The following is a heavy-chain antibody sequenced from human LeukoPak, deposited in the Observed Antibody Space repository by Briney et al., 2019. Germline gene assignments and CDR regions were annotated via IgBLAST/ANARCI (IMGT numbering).Heavy chain of an antibody. CDR1: GYTFTGYY. D-gene: IGHD3-22*01. V-gene: IGHV1-2*02. J-gene: IGHJ5*02. CDR2: INPNSGGT. Sequence: ASVKVSCKASGYTFTGYYMHWVRQAPGQGLEWMGWINPNSGGTNYAQKFQGRVTMTRDTSISTAYMELSRLRSDDTAVYYCARATPDYDSSGYYNRWGQGTLVTVSS. CDR3: ARATPDYDSSGYYNR.